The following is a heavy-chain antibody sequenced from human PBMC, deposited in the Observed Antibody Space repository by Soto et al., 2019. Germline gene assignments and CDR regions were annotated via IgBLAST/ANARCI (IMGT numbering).Heavy chain of an antibody. Sequence: GGSLRLSCAASGFTFSSYSMNWVRQAPGKGLEWVSSISSSSSYIYYADSVKGRFTISRDNAKNSLNLQMNSLRAEDTVVYYCATLGYCSGGSCYYGMDVWGQGTTVTVSS. D-gene: IGHD2-15*01. CDR1: GFTFSSYS. V-gene: IGHV3-21*01. CDR3: ATLGYCSGGSCYYGMDV. CDR2: ISSSSSYI. J-gene: IGHJ6*02.